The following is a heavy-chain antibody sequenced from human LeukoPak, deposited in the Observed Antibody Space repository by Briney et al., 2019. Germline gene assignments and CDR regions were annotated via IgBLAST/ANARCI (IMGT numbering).Heavy chain of an antibody. CDR3: ARFYANEWEIPH. CDR1: GFTFSSYA. Sequence: GGSLRLSCAASGFTFSSYAMHWVRHAPGKGLEWVALISYDGSNKYYADSVKGRFTISRDNSKNTLYLQMNSLRAEDTAVYYCARFYANEWEIPHWGQGTLVTVSS. CDR2: ISYDGSNK. J-gene: IGHJ4*02. D-gene: IGHD1-26*01. V-gene: IGHV3-30*04.